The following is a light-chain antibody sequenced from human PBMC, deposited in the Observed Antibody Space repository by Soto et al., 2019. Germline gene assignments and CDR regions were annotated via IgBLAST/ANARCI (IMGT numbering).Light chain of an antibody. V-gene: IGLV3-21*02. CDR2: DDS. Sequence: SYALTQPPSVSVAPGQTARITCGGDNIGSKNVHWYRQKAGQAPVLVVYDDSDRPSGIPERFSGSNSGNTATLTISRVEAGDEADYYCQVWDSSSDHPGVFGTGTKVTGL. CDR1: NIGSKN. J-gene: IGLJ1*01. CDR3: QVWDSSSDHPGV.